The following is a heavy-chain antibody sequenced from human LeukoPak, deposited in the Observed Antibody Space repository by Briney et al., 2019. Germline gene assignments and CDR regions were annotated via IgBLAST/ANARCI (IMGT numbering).Heavy chain of an antibody. D-gene: IGHD3-10*01. CDR2: INPSSGGT. CDR3: ARVVVRGVYYMDV. CDR1: GYTFTTYH. Sequence: ASVKGSCKASGYTFTTYHIHWVRQAPGQGLEWMGIINPSSGGTTYAQKFQGRVTMTRDTSTSTLYMELSSLRSEDTAVYYCARVVVRGVYYMDVWGKGTTVTVSS. V-gene: IGHV1-46*01. J-gene: IGHJ6*03.